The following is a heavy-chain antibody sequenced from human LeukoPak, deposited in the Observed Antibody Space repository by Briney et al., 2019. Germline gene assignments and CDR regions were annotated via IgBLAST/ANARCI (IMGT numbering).Heavy chain of an antibody. J-gene: IGHJ4*02. Sequence: GGSLRLSCALSGITFSNHGMNWVRQAPGKGLEWVSGISGSGDVKWYADSVKGRFIISRDNSKNTLYLHMTSLRTEDTAVYYCTTDLGGDSSAYYTNSDYWGQGTLVTVSS. CDR2: ISGSGDVK. CDR1: GITFSNHG. CDR3: TTDLGGDSSAYYTNSDY. D-gene: IGHD3-22*01. V-gene: IGHV3-23*01.